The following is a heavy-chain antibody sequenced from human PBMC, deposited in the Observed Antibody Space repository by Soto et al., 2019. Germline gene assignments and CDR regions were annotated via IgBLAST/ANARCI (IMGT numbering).Heavy chain of an antibody. CDR2: IYSSGST. Sequence: VAYGHSRYLYLRWNRQPPGKGLEWIGYIYSSGSTNYNPSLKSRVTISVGTSKTQFSLKLSSVTAADPAVDDCARGNDRFDYWGQRTLVIVSS. V-gene: IGHV4-59*11. D-gene: IGHD1-1*01. CDR1: YGHSRYLY. J-gene: IGHJ4*02. CDR3: ARGNDRFDY.